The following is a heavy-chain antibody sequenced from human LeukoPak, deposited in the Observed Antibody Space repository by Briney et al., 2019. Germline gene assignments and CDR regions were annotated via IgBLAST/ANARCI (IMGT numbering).Heavy chain of an antibody. D-gene: IGHD7-27*01. CDR1: GFTFSSYG. CDR2: IRYDGSNK. CDR3: AKDLTGDLDAFDI. Sequence: GGYLRLSCAASGFTFSSYGMHWVRQAPGKGLEWVAFIRYDGSNKYYADSVKGRFTISRDNSKNTLYLQMNSLRAEDTAVYYCAKDLTGDLDAFDIWGQGTMVTVSS. V-gene: IGHV3-30*02. J-gene: IGHJ3*02.